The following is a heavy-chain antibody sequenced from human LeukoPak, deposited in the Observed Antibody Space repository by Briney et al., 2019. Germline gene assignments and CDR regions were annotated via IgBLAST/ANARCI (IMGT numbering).Heavy chain of an antibody. CDR1: GYTFTSYG. Sequence: ASVKVSCKASGYTFTSYGISWVRQAPGQGLEWMGRIIPILGIANYAQKFQGRVTITADKSTSTAYMELSSLRSEDTAVYYCARGVGGSWIFDYWGQGTLVTVSS. V-gene: IGHV1-69*04. J-gene: IGHJ4*02. D-gene: IGHD1-26*01. CDR3: ARGVGGSWIFDY. CDR2: IIPILGIA.